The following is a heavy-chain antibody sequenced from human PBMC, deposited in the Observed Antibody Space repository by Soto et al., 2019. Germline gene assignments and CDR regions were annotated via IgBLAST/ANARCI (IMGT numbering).Heavy chain of an antibody. Sequence: PSETLSLTCAVYGGSISSNKWWSWVRQPPGKGLEWIGEIYHSGSTNYNPSLKSRVTISLDKSRDQVSLRLRSVTRADTAVYYCARDQYDFRSGSYYYAMEVWGQGTKVTVSS. CDR2: IYHSGST. J-gene: IGHJ6*02. V-gene: IGHV4-4*02. CDR3: ARDQYDFRSGSYYYAMEV. D-gene: IGHD3-3*01. CDR1: GGSISSNKW.